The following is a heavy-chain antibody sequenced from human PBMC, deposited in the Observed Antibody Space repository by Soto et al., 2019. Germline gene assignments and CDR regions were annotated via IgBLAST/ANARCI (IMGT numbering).Heavy chain of an antibody. CDR1: GFTVSSNY. D-gene: IGHD6-6*01. V-gene: IGHV3-66*01. CDR2: IYSGGST. Sequence: GGSLRLSCAASGFTVSSNYMSWVRQAPGKGLEWVSVIYSGGSTYYADSVKGRFTISRDNSKNTLYLQMNSLRAEDTAVYYCARESYSSSSKILDYWGQGTLVTVSS. J-gene: IGHJ4*02. CDR3: ARESYSSSSKILDY.